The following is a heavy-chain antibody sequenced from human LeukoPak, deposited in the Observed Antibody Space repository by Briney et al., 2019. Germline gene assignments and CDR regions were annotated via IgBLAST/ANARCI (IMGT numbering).Heavy chain of an antibody. Sequence: GGSLRLSCTASGFSFSSYSMNWVRQAPGKGLEWVAYIAYTGTIHYADSVKGRFTISRDNSKNTLYLQMNSLRAEDTAVYYCAKVAYYYGSGSYYNFFDYWGQGTLVTVSS. V-gene: IGHV3-23*01. CDR3: AKVAYYYGSGSYYNFFDY. CDR1: GFSFSSYS. D-gene: IGHD3-10*01. J-gene: IGHJ4*02. CDR2: IAYTGTI.